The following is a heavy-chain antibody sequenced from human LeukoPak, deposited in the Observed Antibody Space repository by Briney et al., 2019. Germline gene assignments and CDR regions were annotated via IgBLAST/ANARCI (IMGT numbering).Heavy chain of an antibody. J-gene: IGHJ6*02. D-gene: IGHD3-10*01. CDR2: IYYSGST. Sequence: SETLSLTCTVSGGSISSSSYYWGWIRQPPGKGLEWIGSIYYSGSTYYNPSLKSRVTISVDTSKNQFSLKLSSVTAADTAVYYCARDWRFGELYSYGMDVWGQGTTVTVSS. V-gene: IGHV4-39*07. CDR1: GGSISSSSYY. CDR3: ARDWRFGELYSYGMDV.